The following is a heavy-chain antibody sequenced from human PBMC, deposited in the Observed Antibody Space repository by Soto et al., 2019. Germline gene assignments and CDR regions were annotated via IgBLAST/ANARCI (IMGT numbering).Heavy chain of an antibody. J-gene: IGHJ4*02. CDR1: GGSISSYY. CDR2: IYYSGST. V-gene: IGHV4-59*08. Sequence: SETLSLTCTGSGGSISSYYWSWIRQPPGKGLEWIGRIYYSGSTNYNPSLKSRVTISVDTSKNQFSLKLSSVTAADTAVYYCARHTPAISISDHWGQGTLVTVPS. CDR3: ARHTPAISISDH. D-gene: IGHD2-15*01.